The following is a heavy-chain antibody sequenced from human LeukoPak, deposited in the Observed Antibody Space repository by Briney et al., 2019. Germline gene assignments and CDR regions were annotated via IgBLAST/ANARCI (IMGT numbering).Heavy chain of an antibody. CDR2: IYYSGST. D-gene: IGHD6-19*01. CDR1: GGSISSGDYY. V-gene: IGHV4-30-4*01. J-gene: IGHJ5*02. CDR3: ARGGIAVAGTIVWFDP. Sequence: PSETLSLTCTVSGGSISSGDYYWSWIRQPPGKGLEWIGYIYYSGSTYYNPSLKSRVTISVDTSKNQFSLKLSSVTAADTAVYYCARGGIAVAGTIVWFDPWGQGTLVTVSS.